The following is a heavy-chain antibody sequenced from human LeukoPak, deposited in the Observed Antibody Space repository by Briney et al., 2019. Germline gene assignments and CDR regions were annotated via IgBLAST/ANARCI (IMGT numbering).Heavy chain of an antibody. D-gene: IGHD3-10*01. CDR1: GFTFSNAW. Sequence: GGSLRLPCAASGFTFSNAWMSWVRQAPGKGLEWVGRIKSKTDGGTTDYAAPVKGRFTISRDDSKNTLYLQMNSLKTEDTAVYYCTTDPSRSGYYYYYVDVWGKGTTVTVSS. J-gene: IGHJ6*03. CDR3: TTDPSRSGYYYYYVDV. CDR2: IKSKTDGGTT. V-gene: IGHV3-15*01.